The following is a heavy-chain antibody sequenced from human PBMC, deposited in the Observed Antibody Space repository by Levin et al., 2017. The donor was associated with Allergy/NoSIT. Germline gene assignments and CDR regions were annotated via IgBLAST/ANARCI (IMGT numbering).Heavy chain of an antibody. D-gene: IGHD3-22*01. J-gene: IGHJ4*02. V-gene: IGHV3-43*01. CDR3: AREEYYNSNWVFDY. CDR2: ISWDGSTT. Sequence: GESLKISCVASGFTFDDHTMHWVRQAPGKGLEWVSLISWDGSTTYYADSVKGRFTISRDNSKNSLYLQMNSLRTEDTALYYCAREEYYNSNWVFDYWGQGTLVTVSS. CDR1: GFTFDDHT.